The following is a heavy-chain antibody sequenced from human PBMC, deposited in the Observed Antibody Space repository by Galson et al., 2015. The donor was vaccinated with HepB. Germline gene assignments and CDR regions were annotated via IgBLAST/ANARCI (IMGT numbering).Heavy chain of an antibody. J-gene: IGHJ3*02. CDR2: ISGSGGST. D-gene: IGHD3-3*01. CDR1: GFTFSSYA. CDR3: ANLAGAYYDFWSGYFFRDEPQGAREAFDI. V-gene: IGHV3-23*01. Sequence: SLRLSCAASGFTFSSYAMSWVRQAPGKGLEWVSAISGSGGSTYYADSVKGRFTISRDNSKNTLYLQMNSLRAEDTAVYYRANLAGAYYDFWSGYFFRDEPQGAREAFDIWGQGTMVTVSS.